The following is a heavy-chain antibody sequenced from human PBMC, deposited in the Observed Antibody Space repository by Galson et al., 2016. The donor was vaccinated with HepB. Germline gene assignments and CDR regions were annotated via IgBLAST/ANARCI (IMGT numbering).Heavy chain of an antibody. V-gene: IGHV3-48*02. CDR3: ARDGGSGGENDY. CDR2: ISSSSSTI. D-gene: IGHD2-21*01. J-gene: IGHJ4*02. CDR1: GFTFSRYT. Sequence: LRLSCAASGFTFSRYTMNWVRQAPGKGLEWLSYISSSSSTIKYADSVKGRFTTSRDNAKDSLYLQMSSLRDEDTAVYYCARDGGSGGENDYWGQGTLVTVSS.